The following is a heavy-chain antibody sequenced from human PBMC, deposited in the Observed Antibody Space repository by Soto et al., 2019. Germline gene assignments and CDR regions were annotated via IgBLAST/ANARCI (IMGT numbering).Heavy chain of an antibody. CDR3: AREGTAMIFDC. Sequence: NPSETLSLTCSVSGGSISSYYWSWIRQPPGKGLEWIGYINYSGSTNYNPSLKSRVTISVDTSKNQLSLKVSSVTAADTAVYYCAREGTAMIFDCWVQRTLVTVSS. CDR1: GGSISSYY. D-gene: IGHD5-18*01. CDR2: INYSGST. J-gene: IGHJ4*02. V-gene: IGHV4-59*01.